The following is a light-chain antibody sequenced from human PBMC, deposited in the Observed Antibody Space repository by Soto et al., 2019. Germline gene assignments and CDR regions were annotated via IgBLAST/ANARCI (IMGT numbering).Light chain of an antibody. CDR3: GTWDSSLTIGVI. Sequence: QSVLTQPPSLSAAPGQEVTISCSGSSSNIGKNYVSWYQQLPGTAPKLLIYDNYKRPSGIPDRFSGSKAGTSATLDITGLQTGDEAVYYCGTWDSSLTIGVIFGGGTKVTVL. CDR2: DNY. CDR1: SSNIGKNY. V-gene: IGLV1-51*01. J-gene: IGLJ2*01.